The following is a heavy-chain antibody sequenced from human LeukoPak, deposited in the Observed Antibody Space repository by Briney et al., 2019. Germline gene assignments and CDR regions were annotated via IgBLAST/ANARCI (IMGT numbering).Heavy chain of an antibody. V-gene: IGHV4-59*01. CDR1: GGSISSYY. CDR3: ARPYLDYGGIDAFDF. Sequence: SETLSLTCTVSGGSISSYYWTWIRQPPGRGLEWVGYISYGGSTNYNPSLKSRVTISVDTSTNQFSLKLSSVTAADTAVYYCARPYLDYGGIDAFDFWGQGTLVTVSS. D-gene: IGHD4-23*01. CDR2: ISYGGST. J-gene: IGHJ3*01.